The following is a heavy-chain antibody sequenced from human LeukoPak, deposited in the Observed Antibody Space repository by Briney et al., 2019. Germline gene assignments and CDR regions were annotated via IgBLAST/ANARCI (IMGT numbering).Heavy chain of an antibody. CDR3: ARTRDYYYYYMDV. J-gene: IGHJ6*03. CDR2: IKQDGSEK. V-gene: IGHV3-7*01. Sequence: GGSLRLSCAASGFTFSSYWMSWVRQAPGKGLEWVANIKQDGSEKYYVDSVKGRFTISRDNAKNSLYLQMNSLRAEDTAVYYCARTRDYYYYYMDVRGKGTTVTVSS. CDR1: GFTFSSYW.